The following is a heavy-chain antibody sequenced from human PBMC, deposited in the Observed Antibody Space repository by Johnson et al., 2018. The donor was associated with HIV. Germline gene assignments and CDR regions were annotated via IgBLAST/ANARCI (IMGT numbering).Heavy chain of an antibody. Sequence: VQLVESGGGLVQPGGSLRLSCAASGFTFSSYAMHWVRQAPVKGLEYVSAISSNGGSTYYANSVKGRFTISRDNSKNTLYLQMGSLRAEDMDVYYCARGTVCGGDCYSRAFDIWGQGTMVTVSS. D-gene: IGHD2-21*02. J-gene: IGHJ3*02. CDR1: GFTFSSYA. V-gene: IGHV3-64*01. CDR2: ISSNGGST. CDR3: ARGTVCGGDCYSRAFDI.